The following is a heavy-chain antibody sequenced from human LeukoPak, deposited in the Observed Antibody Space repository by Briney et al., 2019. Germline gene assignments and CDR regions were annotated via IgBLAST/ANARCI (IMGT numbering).Heavy chain of an antibody. D-gene: IGHD4-17*01. V-gene: IGHV4-59*01. Sequence: SETLSLTCSVSGGSISSYYWSWIRQPPGKGLEWIGYIYYSGSTNYNPSLKSRVTISVDTSKNQFSLKLSSVTAADTAVYYCARSPDYGDYGANWFDPWGQGTLVTVSS. CDR1: GGSISSYY. J-gene: IGHJ5*02. CDR3: ARSPDYGDYGANWFDP. CDR2: IYYSGST.